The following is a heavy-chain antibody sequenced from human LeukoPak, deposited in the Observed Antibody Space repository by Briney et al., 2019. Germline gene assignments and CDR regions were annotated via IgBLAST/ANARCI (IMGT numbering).Heavy chain of an antibody. V-gene: IGHV4-34*01. D-gene: IGHD6-6*01. CDR3: ARGRIAARRSTIQFDY. J-gene: IGHJ4*02. Sequence: SETLSLTCAVYGGSFSGYYWSWIRQPPGKGLEWIGEIDHSGSTSYNPSLKSRVTMSVDRSQNQFSLRLSTVTAADTAVYYCARGRIAARRSTIQFDYWGQGTLVTVSS. CDR2: IDHSGST. CDR1: GGSFSGYY.